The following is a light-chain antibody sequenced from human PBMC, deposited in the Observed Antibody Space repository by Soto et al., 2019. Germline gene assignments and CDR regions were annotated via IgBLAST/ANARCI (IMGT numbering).Light chain of an antibody. CDR2: EAS. J-gene: IGKJ1*01. Sequence: EIVLTQSPATLSLSPGDRVTLSCRPSQSVSSYLTWYQQKPGQAPRLLIYEASKRAPGIPDRVSGSGSGTDFTLTISRLEPEDFAVYYCQQYGSSPWTFGQGTKVDIK. V-gene: IGKV3-20*01. CDR1: QSVSSY. CDR3: QQYGSSPWT.